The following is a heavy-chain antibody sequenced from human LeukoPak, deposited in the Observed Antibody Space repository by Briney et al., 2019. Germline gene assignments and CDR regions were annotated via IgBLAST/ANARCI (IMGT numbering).Heavy chain of an antibody. V-gene: IGHV4-34*01. CDR2: INHSGST. Sequence: PSETLSLTCAVYGGSFSGYYWSWIRQPPGKGLGWIGEINHSGSTNYNPSLKSRVTISVDTSKNQFSQKLSSVTAADTAVYYCARVRYWGQGTLVTVSS. CDR3: ARVRY. CDR1: GGSFSGYY. J-gene: IGHJ4*02.